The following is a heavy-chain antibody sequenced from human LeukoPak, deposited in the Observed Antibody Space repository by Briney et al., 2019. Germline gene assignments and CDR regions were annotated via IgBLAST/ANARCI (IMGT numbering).Heavy chain of an antibody. D-gene: IGHD3-3*01. J-gene: IGHJ4*02. CDR3: AKGSGFYHDY. CDR1: GFSFSNYG. V-gene: IGHV3-30*02. Sequence: GGSLRLSCAASGFSFSNYGMHWVRQAPGKGLERVAFIRFDGSDKYYADSVKGRFTMSRDNSKNTLYLQMNRLRGEDTAVYYCAKGSGFYHDYWGQGTLVTVSS. CDR2: IRFDGSDK.